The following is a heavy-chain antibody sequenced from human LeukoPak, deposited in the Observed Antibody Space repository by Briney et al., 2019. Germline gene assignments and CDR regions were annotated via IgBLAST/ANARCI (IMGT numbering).Heavy chain of an antibody. CDR2: ISSSSSYI. CDR1: GFTFSSYA. D-gene: IGHD3-3*01. J-gene: IGHJ3*02. Sequence: GGSLRLSCAASGFTFSSYAMSWVRQAPGKGLEWVSSISSSSSYIYYADSVKGRFTISRDNAKNSLYLQMNSLRAEDTAVYYCARDSPYYDFWSGRADPDAFDIWGQGTMVTVSS. CDR3: ARDSPYYDFWSGRADPDAFDI. V-gene: IGHV3-21*01.